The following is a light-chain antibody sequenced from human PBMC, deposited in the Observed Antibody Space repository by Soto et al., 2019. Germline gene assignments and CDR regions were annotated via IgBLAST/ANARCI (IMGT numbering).Light chain of an antibody. CDR1: QSVSSN. CDR3: QQYNNWPPGT. V-gene: IGKV3-15*01. CDR2: GAS. J-gene: IGKJ2*02. Sequence: EIVVTQSPATLSVSPGERATLSCRASQSVSSNLAWYQQKPGQAPRLLIYGASTRATGIPARISGSGSGTEFTLTISSLQSEDFAVYYCQQYNNWPPGTFGQGTKLEIK.